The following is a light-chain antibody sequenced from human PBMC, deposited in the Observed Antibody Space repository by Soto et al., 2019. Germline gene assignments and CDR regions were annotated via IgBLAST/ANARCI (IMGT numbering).Light chain of an antibody. J-gene: IGKJ3*01. Sequence: DIEMTQSPSSVSASVGDRITITCRASESISNKLNWYQQKPGKAPALLISAASRLHSGVPSRFSGSGSGTDFTLTISSLQHEDFASYYCQQCYRTPFTFGPGTKVDFK. V-gene: IGKV1-39*01. CDR3: QQCYRTPFT. CDR1: ESISNK. CDR2: AAS.